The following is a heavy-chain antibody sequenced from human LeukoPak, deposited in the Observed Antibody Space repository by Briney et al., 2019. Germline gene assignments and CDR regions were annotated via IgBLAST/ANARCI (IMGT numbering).Heavy chain of an antibody. V-gene: IGHV3-23*01. CDR2: ISGGGDNT. Sequence: FTXXXYVMSWVRQAPGEGLEWVSGISGGGDNTYYADSVRGRFIISRDNSKNILYLQMSSLRAEDTAVYYCAKFQPVAAYWGQGTLVTVSS. J-gene: IGHJ4*02. D-gene: IGHD2-15*01. CDR1: FTXXXYV. CDR3: AKFQPVAAY.